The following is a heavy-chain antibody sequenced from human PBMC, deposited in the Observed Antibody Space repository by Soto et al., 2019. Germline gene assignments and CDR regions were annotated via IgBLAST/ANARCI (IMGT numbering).Heavy chain of an antibody. CDR1: GFTFSSYA. CDR2: ISYDGSNK. J-gene: IGHJ4*02. CDR3: ARDKDWAFDY. V-gene: IGHV3-30-3*01. Sequence: GGFLRLSCADSGFTFSSYAMHWVRQAPGKGLDWVALISYDGSNKYYADSVKGRFTISRDNSKNTLFLLLNSLRAEDTAVYYCARDKDWAFDYWGQGTLVTVSS. D-gene: IGHD3-9*01.